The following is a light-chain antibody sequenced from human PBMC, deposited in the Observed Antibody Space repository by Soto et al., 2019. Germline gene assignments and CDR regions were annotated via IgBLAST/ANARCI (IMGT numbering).Light chain of an antibody. V-gene: IGLV1-44*01. CDR2: SDN. Sequence: QSVLTQPPSASGTPGQRVTISCSGSSSNIGSYTVNWYHQLPGTAPKLLIYSDNQRPAGVHDRFSGSKSDNSASLAISGLQSEDEADYYCATWDASLNGGVFGGGTKLTVL. J-gene: IGLJ2*01. CDR1: SSNIGSYT. CDR3: ATWDASLNGGV.